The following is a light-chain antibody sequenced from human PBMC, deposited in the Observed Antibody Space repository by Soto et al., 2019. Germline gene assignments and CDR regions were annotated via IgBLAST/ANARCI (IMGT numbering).Light chain of an antibody. V-gene: IGKV1-39*01. CDR1: ESINRH. CDR2: AAS. Sequence: DIQMTQSPSSLSASVGDRVTITCRASESINRHLNWYQQNPGKAPQLLIYAASSLQNGVPSRFSGSGSGTDFTLTISNLQPEDFATYYCQQSYSTLSITFGQGTRLEIK. CDR3: QQSYSTLSIT. J-gene: IGKJ5*01.